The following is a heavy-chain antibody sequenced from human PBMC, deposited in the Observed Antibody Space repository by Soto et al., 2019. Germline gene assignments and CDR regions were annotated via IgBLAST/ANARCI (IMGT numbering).Heavy chain of an antibody. D-gene: IGHD3-22*01. CDR2: IYHSGST. CDR1: GGSSSSGGYC. Sequence: TLSLTCAVSGGSSSSGGYCWSWIRQPPGKGLEWIGYIYHSGSTYYNPSLKSRVTISVDRSKNQFSLKLSSVTAADTAVYYCARPIQYYFDTSAQSAWFDPWGQGTLVTVSS. V-gene: IGHV4-30-2*01. CDR3: ARPIQYYFDTSAQSAWFDP. J-gene: IGHJ5*02.